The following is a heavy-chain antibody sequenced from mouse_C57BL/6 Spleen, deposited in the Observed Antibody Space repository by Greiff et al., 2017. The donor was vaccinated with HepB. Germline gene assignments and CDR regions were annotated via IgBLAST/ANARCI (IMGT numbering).Heavy chain of an antibody. D-gene: IGHD1-1*01. Sequence: VQLQQSGAELARPGASVKLSCKASGYTFTSYGISWVKRRTGQGLEWIGEIYPRSGNTYYNEKFKGKATRTADKSSSTAYMELRSLTSEDSAVYFCARRATVVPHWYVDVWGTGTTVTVSS. V-gene: IGHV1-81*01. CDR1: GYTFTSYG. CDR2: IYPRSGNT. CDR3: ARRATVVPHWYVDV. J-gene: IGHJ1*03.